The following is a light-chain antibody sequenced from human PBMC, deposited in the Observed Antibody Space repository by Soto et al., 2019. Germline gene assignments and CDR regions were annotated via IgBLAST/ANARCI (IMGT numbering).Light chain of an antibody. J-gene: IGKJ1*01. V-gene: IGKV3-11*01. Sequence: EIVLTQSPATLSLSPGERATLSCRASQSVSSYLAWYQQKPGQAPRLLIYDASNRATGIPARFSGSGSGTDFTLTISSLEPEDFAVYYCQQRSNWPGRTFVQGTKVEIK. CDR2: DAS. CDR3: QQRSNWPGRT. CDR1: QSVSSY.